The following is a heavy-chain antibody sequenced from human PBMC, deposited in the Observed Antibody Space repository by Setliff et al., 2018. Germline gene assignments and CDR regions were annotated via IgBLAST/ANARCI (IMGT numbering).Heavy chain of an antibody. V-gene: IGHV3-7*01. CDR1: GFTFSRYW. J-gene: IGHJ6*02. CDR3: ARDHAYGSRFYYYYYGMDV. CDR2: IKQDGSEK. D-gene: IGHD3-10*01. Sequence: PGGSLRLSWAASGFTFSRYWMSWVRQAPGKGLEWVANIKQDGSEKYYVDSVKGRFTISRDNAKNSLYLQMNSLRAEYTAVYYCARDHAYGSRFYYYYYGMDVWCQGTTVTVSS.